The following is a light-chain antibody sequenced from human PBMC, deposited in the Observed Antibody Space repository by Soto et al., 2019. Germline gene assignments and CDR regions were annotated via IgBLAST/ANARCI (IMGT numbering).Light chain of an antibody. CDR2: KAS. Sequence: DIQMTQSPSTLSASVGDRVTITCRASQSISSWLAWYQQKPGKAPKLLIYKASSLESGVPSRFSGSASGTAFTPTISSLQPDDFATYYCQQYNSYPWTFGQGTKVEIK. CDR3: QQYNSYPWT. J-gene: IGKJ1*01. CDR1: QSISSW. V-gene: IGKV1-5*03.